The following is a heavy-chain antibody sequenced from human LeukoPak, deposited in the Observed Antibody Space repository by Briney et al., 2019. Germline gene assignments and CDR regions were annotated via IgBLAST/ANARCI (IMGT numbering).Heavy chain of an antibody. J-gene: IGHJ4*02. CDR1: GGSISSSSYY. V-gene: IGHV4-39*01. Sequence: PSETLSLTCTVSGGSISSSSYYWGWIRQPPGKGLEWIGSIYYSGSTYYNPSLKSRVTISVDTSKNQFSLKLSSVTAADTAVYYCARHVVVGAIVDYWGQGTLATVSS. CDR2: IYYSGST. CDR3: ARHVVVGAIVDY. D-gene: IGHD1-26*01.